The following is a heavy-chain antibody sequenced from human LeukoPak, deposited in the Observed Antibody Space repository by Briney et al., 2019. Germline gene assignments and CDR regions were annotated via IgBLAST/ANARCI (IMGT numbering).Heavy chain of an antibody. Sequence: GGSLRLSCAASGFTFSSYSMNWVRQAPGKGLEWVSSISSSSSYIYYADSVKGRFTISRDNAKNSLYLQMNSLRSDDTAVYYCARVPSYYDILTGYYWPQPGYYYGMDVWGQGTTVTVSS. CDR2: ISSSSSYI. J-gene: IGHJ6*02. V-gene: IGHV3-21*04. CDR1: GFTFSSYS. D-gene: IGHD3-9*01. CDR3: ARVPSYYDILTGYYWPQPGYYYGMDV.